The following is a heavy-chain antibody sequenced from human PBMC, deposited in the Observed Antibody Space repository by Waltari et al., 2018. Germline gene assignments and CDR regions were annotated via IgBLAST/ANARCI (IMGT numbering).Heavy chain of an antibody. J-gene: IGHJ4*02. CDR1: GFTFGDYT. CDR2: KAYGGTP. Sequence: EVQLVASGGGLVQPGRSLSLPCSTSGFTFGDYTMSWYRQAPGKGLEWVGFKAYGGTPEYAASVKGRFTISRDDSKSVAYLQMNSLKSEDTAMYYCLRESILDYWGQGTLVTVSS. CDR3: LRESILDY. V-gene: IGHV3-49*03. D-gene: IGHD6-6*01.